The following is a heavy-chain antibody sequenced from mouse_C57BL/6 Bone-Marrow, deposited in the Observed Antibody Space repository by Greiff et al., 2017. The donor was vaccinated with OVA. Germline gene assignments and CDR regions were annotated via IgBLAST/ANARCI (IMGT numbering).Heavy chain of an antibody. CDR1: GYSITSGYY. CDR2: ICYDGSN. Sequence: EVHLVESGPGLVKPSQSLSLTCSVTGYSITSGYYWNWIRQFPGNKLEWMGYICYDGSNNYNPSLKNPISITRDTSKNQVFLKLNSVTTEDTATYYCASAFYWFAYWGQGTLVTVSA. V-gene: IGHV3-6*01. CDR3: ASAFYWFAY. J-gene: IGHJ3*01.